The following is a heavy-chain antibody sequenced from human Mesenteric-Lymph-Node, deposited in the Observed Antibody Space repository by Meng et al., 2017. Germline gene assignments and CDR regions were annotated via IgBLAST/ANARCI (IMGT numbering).Heavy chain of an antibody. CDR3: ARGIGLGVYYYGSGRAPKYGMDV. D-gene: IGHD3-10*01. Sequence: ASVKVSCKASGYTFTSYYMHWVRQAPGQGLEWMGIINPSGGSTSYAQKFQGRVTMTRDTSTSTVYMELSSLRSEDTAVYYCARGIGLGVYYYGSGRAPKYGMDVWGQGTTVTVSS. CDR2: INPSGGST. V-gene: IGHV1-46*01. J-gene: IGHJ6*02. CDR1: GYTFTSYY.